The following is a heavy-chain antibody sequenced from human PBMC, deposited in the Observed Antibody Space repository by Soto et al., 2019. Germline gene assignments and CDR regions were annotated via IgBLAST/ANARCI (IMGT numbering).Heavy chain of an antibody. D-gene: IGHD6-13*01. V-gene: IGHV5-51*01. CDR2: IYPGDSDT. CDR3: ARTSGAGKYYYGMDV. CDR1: GYSFTSYW. Sequence: GESLKISCKGSGYSFTSYWIGWVRQMPGKGLECMGIIYPGDSDTRYSPSFQGQVTISADKSISTAYLQWSSLKASDTAMYYRARTSGAGKYYYGMDVWGQGTTVTVSS. J-gene: IGHJ6*02.